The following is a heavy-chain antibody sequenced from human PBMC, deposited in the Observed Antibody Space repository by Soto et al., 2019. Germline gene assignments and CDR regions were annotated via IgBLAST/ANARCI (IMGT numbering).Heavy chain of an antibody. CDR2: IVPMFGTA. CDR3: ARGVYYDSRGYYFFF. CDR1: GATFSRYA. Sequence: GASVKVSCKASGATFSRYALSWVRQAPGQGPEWMGGIVPMFGTANYAQKFQGRVTITADESTNTAYMQLSSLRSEDTAVYYCARGVYYDSRGYYFFFWGQGTLVTVSS. D-gene: IGHD3-22*01. V-gene: IGHV1-69*13. J-gene: IGHJ4*02.